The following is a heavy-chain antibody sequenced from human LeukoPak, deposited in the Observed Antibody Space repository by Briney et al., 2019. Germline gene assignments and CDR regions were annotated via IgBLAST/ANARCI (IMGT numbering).Heavy chain of an antibody. V-gene: IGHV3-30-3*01. CDR2: ISYDGSNK. J-gene: IGHJ3*02. CDR3: ARAYDSSGYYSHDAFDI. CDR1: GFTFSSYA. Sequence: GGSLRLSCAASGFTFSSYAMPWVRQAPGKGLEWVAVISYDGSNKYYADSVKGRFTISRDNSKNTLYLQMNSLRAEDTAVYYCARAYDSSGYYSHDAFDIWGQGTMVTVSS. D-gene: IGHD3-22*01.